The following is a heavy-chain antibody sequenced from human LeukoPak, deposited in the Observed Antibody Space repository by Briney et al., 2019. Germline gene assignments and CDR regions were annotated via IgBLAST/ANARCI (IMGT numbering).Heavy chain of an antibody. J-gene: IGHJ4*02. Sequence: PGGSLRLSCAASGFTFSSYWMSWVRQAPGKGLEWVANIKQDGSEKYYVDSVKGRFTISRDNAKNSLYLQMNSLRAEDTAVYYCVCLGLGGLSLDWGQGTLVTVSS. CDR3: VCLGLGGLSLD. V-gene: IGHV3-7*01. D-gene: IGHD3-16*01. CDR1: GFTFSSYW. CDR2: IKQDGSEK.